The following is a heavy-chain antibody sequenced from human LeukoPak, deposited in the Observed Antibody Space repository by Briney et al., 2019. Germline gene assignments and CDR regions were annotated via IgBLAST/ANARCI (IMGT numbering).Heavy chain of an antibody. V-gene: IGHV3-23*01. D-gene: IGHD3-3*01. Sequence: GGSLRLPCAASGFTFSSYVMSWVRQAPGKGLEWVSAISGSGGSTYYADSVKGRFTISRDNSKNTLYLQMNSLKTEDTAVYHCTTDDSDFWSGYTTWGQGTLVTVSS. CDR1: GFTFSSYV. CDR2: ISGSGGST. J-gene: IGHJ5*02. CDR3: TTDDSDFWSGYTT.